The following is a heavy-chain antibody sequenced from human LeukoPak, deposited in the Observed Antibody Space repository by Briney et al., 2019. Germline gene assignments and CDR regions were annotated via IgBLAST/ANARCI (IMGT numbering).Heavy chain of an antibody. CDR2: IYTSGST. Sequence: SETLSLTCTVSGGSISSNYWSWIRQPAGKGLEWIGRIYTSGSTNYNPSLKSRVTMSVDTSKNQFSLKLSSVTAADTAVYYCTRNDRWLVPGYWGRGTLVTVSS. CDR1: GGSISSNY. J-gene: IGHJ4*02. D-gene: IGHD6-19*01. V-gene: IGHV4-4*07. CDR3: TRNDRWLVPGY.